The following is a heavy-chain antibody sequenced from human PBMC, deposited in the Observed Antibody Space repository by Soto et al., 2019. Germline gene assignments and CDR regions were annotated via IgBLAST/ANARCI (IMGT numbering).Heavy chain of an antibody. CDR2: ISGSGGST. Sequence: GGSLRLSCAASGFTFSSYAMSWVRQAPGKGLEWVSAISGSGGSTYYADSVKGRFTISRDNSKNTLYLQMNSLRAEDTAVYYCAKDATTGSWFLNNWFDPWGQGTLVTVSS. J-gene: IGHJ5*02. CDR1: GFTFSSYA. CDR3: AKDATTGSWFLNNWFDP. V-gene: IGHV3-23*01. D-gene: IGHD6-13*01.